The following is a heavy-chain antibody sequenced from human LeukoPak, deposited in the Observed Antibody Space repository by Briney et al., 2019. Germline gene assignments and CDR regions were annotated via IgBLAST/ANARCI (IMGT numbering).Heavy chain of an antibody. CDR2: MYHTGAT. CDR1: GYSVTTGPY. Sequence: SETLSLTCTVSGYSVTTGPYWIWIRQAPGKGLEWIGSMYHTGATYYNPSLKSRVTMSVDASSNQFSLKLSSVTDADTAVYYCAKKGGSYGSGSYSGGSWGQGSLVTVSS. CDR3: AKKGGSYGSGSYSGGS. D-gene: IGHD3-10*01. J-gene: IGHJ5*02. V-gene: IGHV4-38-2*02.